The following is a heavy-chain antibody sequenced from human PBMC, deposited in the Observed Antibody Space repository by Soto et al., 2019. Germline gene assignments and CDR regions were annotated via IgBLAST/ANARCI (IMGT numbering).Heavy chain of an antibody. CDR3: AKSRPYDYDSSGYGAFDI. CDR2: MYYSGDT. Sequence: SETLSLTCTVSGGSIRSGGYYWSWIRQHPGKGLEWIGYMYYSGDTDYNPSLKSRVSISVDKSKNQLSLKLSSVTAADTAVYYCAKSRPYDYDSSGYGAFDIWGQGTMVTVSS. J-gene: IGHJ3*02. CDR1: GGSIRSGGYY. V-gene: IGHV4-31*03. D-gene: IGHD3-22*01.